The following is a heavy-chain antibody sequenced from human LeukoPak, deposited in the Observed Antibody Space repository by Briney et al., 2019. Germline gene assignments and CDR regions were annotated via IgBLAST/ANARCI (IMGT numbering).Heavy chain of an antibody. CDR2: IYYSGST. CDR3: ARLGPPHYFDY. J-gene: IGHJ4*02. Sequence: SETLSLICSVSGGSIDTRSYSWGWVRQPPGKGLEWIGSIYYSGSTYYNPSLKSRVTISVDTSKNQFSLKLSSVTAADTAVYYCARLGPPHYFDYWGQGTLVTVSS. V-gene: IGHV4-39*01. D-gene: IGHD3-16*01. CDR1: GGSIDTRSYS.